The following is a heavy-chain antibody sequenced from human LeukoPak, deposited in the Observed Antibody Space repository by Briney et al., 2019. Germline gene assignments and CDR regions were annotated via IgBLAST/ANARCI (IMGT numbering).Heavy chain of an antibody. CDR3: ARRTVRFGGPYFDY. J-gene: IGHJ4*02. D-gene: IGHD3-16*01. V-gene: IGHV4-59*08. CDR1: GGSISSYY. CDR2: IYYSGST. Sequence: SETLSLICTVSGGSISSYYWSWIRQPPGKGLEWIGYIYYSGSTNYNPSLKSRVTISVDTSKNQFSLKLSSVTAADTAVYYCARRTVRFGGPYFDYWGQGTLVTVSS.